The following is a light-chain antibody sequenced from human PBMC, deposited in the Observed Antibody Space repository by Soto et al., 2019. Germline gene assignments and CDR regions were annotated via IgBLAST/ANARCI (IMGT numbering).Light chain of an antibody. J-gene: IGKJ4*01. CDR2: GAS. CDR3: QQYNNWPVT. Sequence: EIVMTQSPATLSVSPGERATLSCRASQSVSSNLPWYQQKPGQAPRLLIYGASTRATGIPARFSGSGSGTEFTLTISSLQSEDFAVYYCQQYNNWPVTFGGGTKVEIK. V-gene: IGKV3-15*01. CDR1: QSVSSN.